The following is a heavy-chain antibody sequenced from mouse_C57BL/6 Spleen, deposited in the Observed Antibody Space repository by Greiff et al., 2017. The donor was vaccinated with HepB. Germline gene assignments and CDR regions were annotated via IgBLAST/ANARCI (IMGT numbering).Heavy chain of an antibody. CDR1: GYTFTSYW. D-gene: IGHD2-4*01. J-gene: IGHJ3*01. CDR3: ARGDDYDKGFAY. CDR2: IDPSDSET. V-gene: IGHV1-52*01. Sequence: QVQLQQPGAELVRPGSSVKLSCKASGYTFTSYWMHWVKQRPIQGLEWIGNIDPSDSETHYNQKFKDKATLTVDKSSSTAYMQLSSLTSEDSAVYYCARGDDYDKGFAYWGQGTLVTVSA.